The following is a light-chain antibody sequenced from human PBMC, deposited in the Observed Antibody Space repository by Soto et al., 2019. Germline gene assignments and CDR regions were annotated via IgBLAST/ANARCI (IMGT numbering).Light chain of an antibody. J-gene: IGKJ5*01. CDR3: QQRGHWPPIT. CDR1: QSVSSY. V-gene: IGKV3-11*01. CDR2: DAS. Sequence: EVALTQSPDTLSLSPGERATLSCRASQSVSSYLAWYQQKPGQAPRLLIYDASKRAPGIPARFSGSGFGTDFTLTISSVEPEDFAVYYCQQRGHWPPITFGQGTRLEI.